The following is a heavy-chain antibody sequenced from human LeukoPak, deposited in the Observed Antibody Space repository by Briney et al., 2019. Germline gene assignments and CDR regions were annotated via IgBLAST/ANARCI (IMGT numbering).Heavy chain of an antibody. CDR1: GGSISSNN. J-gene: IGHJ3*02. D-gene: IGHD7-27*01. Sequence: SETLSLTCTVSGGSISSNNWSWIRQPPGQGLEWIGYIYYSGSTNYNPSLKSRVTISVDTSKNQFSLKLSSVTAADTAVYYCARVTRLGAFDIWGQGTMVTVSS. CDR3: ARVTRLGAFDI. V-gene: IGHV4-59*01. CDR2: IYYSGST.